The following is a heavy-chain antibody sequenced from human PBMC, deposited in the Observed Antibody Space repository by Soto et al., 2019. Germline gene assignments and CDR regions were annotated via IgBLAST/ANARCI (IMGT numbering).Heavy chain of an antibody. CDR1: GGSISSSNW. CDR3: ARVTGYQYYYYGMDV. Sequence: SETLSLTCAVSGGSISSSNWWSWVRQPPGKGLEWIGEIYHSGSTNYNPSLKSRVTISVDKSKNQFSLKLSSVTAADTAVYYCARVTGYQYYYYGMDVWGQGTTVTVSS. CDR2: IYHSGST. D-gene: IGHD1-20*01. J-gene: IGHJ6*02. V-gene: IGHV4-4*02.